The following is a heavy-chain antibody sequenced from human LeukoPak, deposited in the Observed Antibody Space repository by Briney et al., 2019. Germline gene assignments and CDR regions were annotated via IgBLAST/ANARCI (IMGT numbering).Heavy chain of an antibody. J-gene: IGHJ4*02. CDR2: ISSNGGST. CDR3: AKAREDTAMVIFEVEWGLDY. CDR1: GFTFGDYA. Sequence: PGGSLRLSCTASGFTFGDYAMSWVRQAPGKGLEYVSAISSNGGSTYYANSVKGRFTISRDNSKNTLYLQMGSLRAEDMAVYYCAKAREDTAMVIFEVEWGLDYWGQGTLVTVSS. V-gene: IGHV3-64*01. D-gene: IGHD5-18*01.